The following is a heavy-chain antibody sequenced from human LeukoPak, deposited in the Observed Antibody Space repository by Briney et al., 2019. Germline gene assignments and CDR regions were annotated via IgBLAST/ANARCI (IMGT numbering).Heavy chain of an antibody. D-gene: IGHD3-16*01. CDR2: IKQDGIET. V-gene: IGHV3-7*01. J-gene: IGHJ4*02. CDR3: ARAAGRFWADY. Sequence: GGSLRLSCVASGFNSGNYWMSWVRQAPGQRLEWLANIKQDGIETYYLDSVKGRFTISRDSARNSVYLQMNSLRVEDTAVYYCARAAGRFWADYWGQGTLVTVSS. CDR1: GFNSGNYW.